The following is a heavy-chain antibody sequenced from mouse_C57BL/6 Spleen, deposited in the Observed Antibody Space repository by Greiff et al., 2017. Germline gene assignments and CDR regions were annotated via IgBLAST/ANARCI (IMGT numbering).Heavy chain of an antibody. CDR1: GFNIKNTY. D-gene: IGHD1-1*01. CDR3: AREVHYYGSRGAPWFAY. CDR2: IDPANGNT. Sequence: DVQLQESVAELVRPGASVKLSCTASGFNIKNTYMHWVKQRPEQGLEWIGRIDPANGNTKYASKFQGKATITADTSSNTAYLQLSSLTSEDTAIYYCAREVHYYGSRGAPWFAYWGQGTLVTVSA. V-gene: IGHV14-3*01. J-gene: IGHJ3*01.